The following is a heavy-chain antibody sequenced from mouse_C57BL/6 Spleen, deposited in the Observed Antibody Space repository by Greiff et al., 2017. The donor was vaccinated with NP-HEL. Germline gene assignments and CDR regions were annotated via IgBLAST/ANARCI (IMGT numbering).Heavy chain of an antibody. CDR3: ASSLLERGFAY. CDR2: LYPVAGDP. V-gene: IGHV1-80*01. Sequence: QVQLQQSGAELVKPGASVKISCKASGYAFSSSWLPWVQPRPGPGLAWIGPLYPVAGDPNYNGKFKGKATLTADKSSSTAYMQLSSLTSEDSAVYFCASSLLERGFAYWGQGTLVTVSA. J-gene: IGHJ3*01. CDR1: GYAFSSSW.